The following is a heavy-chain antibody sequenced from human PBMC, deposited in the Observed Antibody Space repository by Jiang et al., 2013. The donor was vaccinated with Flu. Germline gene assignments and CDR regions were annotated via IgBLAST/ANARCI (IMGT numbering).Heavy chain of an antibody. CDR3: AHVRTGSSFHF. Sequence: WLGIIYWDDDKRYNASLKSRLTLTKDTSKNQVVLTMANVDTVDTATYFCAHVRTGSSFHFWGQGTLVTVSS. D-gene: IGHD1-1*01. CDR2: IYWDDDK. J-gene: IGHJ3*01. V-gene: IGHV2-5*02.